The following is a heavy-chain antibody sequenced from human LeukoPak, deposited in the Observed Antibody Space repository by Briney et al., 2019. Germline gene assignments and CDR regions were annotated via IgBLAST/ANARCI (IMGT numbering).Heavy chain of an antibody. CDR1: GFTFSSYA. CDR2: ISGSGGST. V-gene: IGHV3-23*01. J-gene: IGHJ4*02. CDR3: AKDRGLLWIGESSGQGFDY. Sequence: GGSLRLSCAASGFTFSSYAMSWVRQAPGKGLEWVSAISGSGGSTYYADSVKGRFTISRDNSKNTLYLQMNSLRAEDTAVYYCAKDRGLLWIGESSGQGFDYWGQGTLVTVSS. D-gene: IGHD3-10*01.